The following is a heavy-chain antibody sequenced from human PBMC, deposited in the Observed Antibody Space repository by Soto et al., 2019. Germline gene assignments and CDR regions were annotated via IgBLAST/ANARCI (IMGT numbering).Heavy chain of an antibody. Sequence: SETLSLTCIVSGGSITRNNHYWGWIRQSPGKGLEWIGSILYSGSTNYNPSLKSRVTLSVETSKNQFSLKMSSVTAMYYCARAGSGSYYGNDYWGQGTLVTVSS. CDR3: SGSYYGNDY. CDR1: GGSITRNNHY. D-gene: IGHD3-10*01. J-gene: IGHJ4*02. V-gene: IGHV4-39*01. CDR2: ILYSGST.